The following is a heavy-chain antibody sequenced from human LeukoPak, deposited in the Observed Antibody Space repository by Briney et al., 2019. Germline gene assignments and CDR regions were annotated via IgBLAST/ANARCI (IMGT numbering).Heavy chain of an antibody. CDR1: GFTFSSYW. Sequence: PGGSLRLSCAASGFTFSSYWMSWVRQAPGKGLEWVANINGDGSEKFYVDSVKGRFTISRDNAKNSLYCARDYWLGNRGLFYFNYWGQGTLVTVSS. CDR2: INGDGSEK. D-gene: IGHD2/OR15-2a*01. CDR3: Y. J-gene: IGHJ4*02. V-gene: IGHV3-7*01.